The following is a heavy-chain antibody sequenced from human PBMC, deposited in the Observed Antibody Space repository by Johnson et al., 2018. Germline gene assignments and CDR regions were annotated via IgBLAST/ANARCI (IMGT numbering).Heavy chain of an antibody. CDR2: ISWNSGSI. CDR3: ANGLFHAFDI. Sequence: QLVESGGGLVQPGRSLRLSCAASGFTFDDYAMHWVRQAPGKGLEWVSGISWNSGSIGYADSVKGRFTISRDNAKNSLYLQMNSLRAEDTALYYCANGLFHAFDIGGQGTMVTVSS. V-gene: IGHV3-9*01. D-gene: IGHD3-10*02. J-gene: IGHJ3*02. CDR1: GFTFDDYA.